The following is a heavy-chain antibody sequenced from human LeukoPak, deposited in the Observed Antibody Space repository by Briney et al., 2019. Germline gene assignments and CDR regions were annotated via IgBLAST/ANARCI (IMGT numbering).Heavy chain of an antibody. CDR2: IYYSGST. V-gene: IGHV4-59*01. CDR1: GRSISSYY. J-gene: IGHJ4*02. Sequence: PSETLSLTCTVSGRSISSYYWSWIRHPPGKGLEWIGYIYYSGSTNYNPSLKSRVTISVDTSKNQLSLRLSSVAAADTAIYCCARGRRRFDQWGQGTLVTVSS. CDR3: ARGRRRFDQ.